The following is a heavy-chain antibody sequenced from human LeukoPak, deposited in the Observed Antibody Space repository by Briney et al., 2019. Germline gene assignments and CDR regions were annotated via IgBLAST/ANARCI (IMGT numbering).Heavy chain of an antibody. D-gene: IGHD4-23*01. J-gene: IGHJ4*02. CDR1: GGSISSGDYY. CDR3: ARDLLNEGNHLDY. CDR2: IYYSGST. Sequence: SETLSLTCTVSGGSISSGDYYWSWIRQPPGKGLEWIGYIYYSGSTYYNPSLKSRVTISVDTSMNQFSLKLSSVTAADTAVYYCARDLLNEGNHLDYWGQGTLVTVSS. V-gene: IGHV4-30-4*01.